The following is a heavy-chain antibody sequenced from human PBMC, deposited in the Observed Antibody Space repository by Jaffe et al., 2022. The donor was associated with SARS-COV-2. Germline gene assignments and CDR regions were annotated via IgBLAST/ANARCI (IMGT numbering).Heavy chain of an antibody. CDR3: ARDRGYSYGVDYGMDV. CDR2: IWYDGSNK. D-gene: IGHD5-18*01. J-gene: IGHJ6*02. V-gene: IGHV3-33*01. CDR1: GFTFSSYG. Sequence: QVQLVESGGGVVQPGRSLRLSCAASGFTFSSYGMHWVRQAPGKGLEWVAVIWYDGSNKYYADSVKGRFTISRDNSKNTLYLQMNSLRAEDTAVYYCARDRGYSYGVDYGMDVWGQGTTVTVSS.